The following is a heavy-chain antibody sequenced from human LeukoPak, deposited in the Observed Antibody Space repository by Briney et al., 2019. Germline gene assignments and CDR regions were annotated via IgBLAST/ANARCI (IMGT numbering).Heavy chain of an antibody. CDR2: INPSGGST. CDR1: GYTFTSYY. D-gene: IGHD3-22*01. J-gene: IGHJ4*02. V-gene: IGHV1-46*01. CDR3: ARVMVRYYYDSSGYYSTRYFDY. Sequence: ASVKVSRKASGYTFTSYYMHWVRQALGQGLEWMGIINPSGGSTSYAQKFQGRVTMTRDTSTSTVYMELSSLRSEGTAVYYCARVMVRYYYDSSGYYSTRYFDYWGQGTLVTVSS.